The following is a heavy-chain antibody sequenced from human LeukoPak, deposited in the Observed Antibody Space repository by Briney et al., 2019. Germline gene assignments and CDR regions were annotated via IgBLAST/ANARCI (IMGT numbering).Heavy chain of an antibody. CDR1: GFTFRSHW. D-gene: IGHD5-24*01. J-gene: IGHJ3*02. Sequence: GGSLRLSCVGSGFTFRSHWVNWVRQSPRKGLEWVANMKPDGIDKYYVDPARGRFTVSRDNAKDSAFLQMNSLRAEDTAIYYCATISAQTFDIWGQGTLVSVSS. CDR3: ATISAQTFDI. CDR2: MKPDGIDK. V-gene: IGHV3-7*01.